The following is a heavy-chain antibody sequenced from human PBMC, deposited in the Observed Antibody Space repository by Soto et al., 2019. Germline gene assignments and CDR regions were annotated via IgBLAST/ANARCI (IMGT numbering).Heavy chain of an antibody. CDR1: GVSISSGGYS. D-gene: IGHD2-2*01. J-gene: IGHJ4*02. Sequence: QLQLQESGSGLVKPSQTLSLTCAVSGVSISSGGYSWSWIRQPPEKGLEWIGYIYHSVRTYYNPSLNSRITISVDRSKNQFSLNPSSVIAANTAVYYCAAVPDYWGQGTLVTVSS. V-gene: IGHV4-30-2*01. CDR2: IYHSVRT. CDR3: AAVPDY.